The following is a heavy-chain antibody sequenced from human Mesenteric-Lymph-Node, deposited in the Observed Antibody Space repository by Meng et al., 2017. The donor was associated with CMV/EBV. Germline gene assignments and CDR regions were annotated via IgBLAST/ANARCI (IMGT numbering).Heavy chain of an antibody. J-gene: IGHJ5*02. CDR1: TFTGYH. V-gene: IGHV1-2*06. CDR3: ARAGGVIVATRGSDFWFDP. CDR2: INPHGGGT. Sequence: TFTGYHIHCVRQPPGQGLEWMGRINPHGGGTDYAQKFQGRVSMPRDTSISTAYMELSRLRSDDTAVYYCARAGGVIVATRGSDFWFDPWGQGTLVTSPQ. D-gene: IGHD5-12*01.